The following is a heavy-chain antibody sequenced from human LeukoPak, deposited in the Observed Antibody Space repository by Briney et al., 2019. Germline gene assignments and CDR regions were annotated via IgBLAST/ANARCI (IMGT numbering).Heavy chain of an antibody. CDR1: GYTFTGYY. CDR3: AREGVAFDI. CDR2: INPNNGGT. D-gene: IGHD3-16*01. V-gene: IGHV1-2*02. Sequence: ASVKVSFKASGYTFTGYYMHWVRQAPGQGLEWMGWINPNNGGTNYAQKFQGRVTMTRDTSISTAYMEVRRLRSDDTAVYYCAREGVAFDIWGQGTMVTVSS. J-gene: IGHJ3*02.